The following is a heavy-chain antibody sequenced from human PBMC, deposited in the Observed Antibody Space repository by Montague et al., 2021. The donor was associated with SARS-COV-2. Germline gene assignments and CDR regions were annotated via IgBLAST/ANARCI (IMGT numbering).Heavy chain of an antibody. Sequence: NTYYADSVKGRFTISRDNSKNTLYLQMNSLRAGDTAVYYCAKGPSSGSYYSSYFDYWGQGTLVTVSA. CDR2: NT. J-gene: IGHJ4*02. CDR3: AKGPSSGSYYSSYFDY. D-gene: IGHD3-10*01. V-gene: IGHV3-23*01.